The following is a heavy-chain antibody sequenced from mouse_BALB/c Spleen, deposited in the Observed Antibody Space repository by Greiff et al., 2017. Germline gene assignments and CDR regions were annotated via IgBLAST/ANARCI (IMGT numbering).Heavy chain of an antibody. CDR3: ASYYGNYYAMDY. D-gene: IGHD2-10*01. CDR2: IDPANGNT. V-gene: IGHV14-3*02. Sequence: VQLKQSGAELVKPGASVKLSCTASGFNIKDTYMHWVKQRPEQGLEWIGRIDPANGNTKYDPKFQGKATITADTSSNTAYLQLSSLTSEDTAVYYCASYYGNYYAMDYWGQGTSVTVSS. J-gene: IGHJ4*01. CDR1: GFNIKDTY.